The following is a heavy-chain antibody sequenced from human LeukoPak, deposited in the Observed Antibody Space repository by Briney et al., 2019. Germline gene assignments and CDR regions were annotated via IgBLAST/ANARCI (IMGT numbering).Heavy chain of an antibody. CDR3: ARGMSAAASNDAFDI. V-gene: IGHV3-21*01. CDR2: ISSSSSYI. Sequence: GGSLRLSCAASGFTFSSYAMSWVRQAPGKGLEWVSSISSSSSYIYYADSVKGRFTISRDNAKNSLYLQMNSLRAEDTAVYYCARGMSAAASNDAFDIWGQGTMVTVSS. CDR1: GFTFSSYA. D-gene: IGHD2-15*01. J-gene: IGHJ3*02.